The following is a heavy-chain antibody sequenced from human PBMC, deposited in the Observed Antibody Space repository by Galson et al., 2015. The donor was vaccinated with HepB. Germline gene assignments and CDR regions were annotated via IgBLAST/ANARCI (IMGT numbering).Heavy chain of an antibody. Sequence: SLRLSCAASGFTFSSYSMNWVRQAPGKGLEWVSSISSSSSYIYYADSVKGRFTISRDNAKNSLYLQMNSLRAEDTAVYYCARCPTYYYDSSGYYPTEEYFQHWGQGTLVTVSS. V-gene: IGHV3-21*01. CDR2: ISSSSSYI. D-gene: IGHD3-22*01. CDR3: ARCPTYYYDSSGYYPTEEYFQH. J-gene: IGHJ1*01. CDR1: GFTFSSYS.